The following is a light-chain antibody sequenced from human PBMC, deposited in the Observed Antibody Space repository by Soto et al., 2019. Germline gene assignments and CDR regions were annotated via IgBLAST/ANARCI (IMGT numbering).Light chain of an antibody. CDR1: QSVSSSY. CDR2: GAS. CDR3: QQYGSSSVT. Sequence: EIVLTQSPGTLSLSTGERATLSCRASQSVSSSYLAWYQQKPCQAPRLLIYGASSRATCIPERFCGSGSGKDFTLTISRLVPEDFAVYYCQQYGSSSVTFGPGTHVDIK. J-gene: IGKJ3*01. V-gene: IGKV3-20*01.